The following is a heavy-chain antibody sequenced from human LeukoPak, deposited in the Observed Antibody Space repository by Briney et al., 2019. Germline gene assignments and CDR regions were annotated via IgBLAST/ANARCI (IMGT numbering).Heavy chain of an antibody. CDR3: ARHFDCSSTSCYGYFDY. CDR2: INHSGST. CDR1: GGSFSGYY. J-gene: IGHJ4*02. D-gene: IGHD2-2*01. V-gene: IGHV4-34*01. Sequence: SETLSLTCAVYGGSFSGYYWSWIRQPPGKGLEWIGEINHSGSTNYNPSLKSRVTISVDTSKNQFSLKLSSVTAADTAVYHCARHFDCSSTSCYGYFDYWGQGTLVTVSS.